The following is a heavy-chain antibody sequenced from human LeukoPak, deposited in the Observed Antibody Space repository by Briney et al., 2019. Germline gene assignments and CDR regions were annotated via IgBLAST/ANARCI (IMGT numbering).Heavy chain of an antibody. V-gene: IGHV3-23*01. D-gene: IGHD3-22*01. CDR1: GFTFSSYA. Sequence: PGGSLRLSCEASGFTFSSYAMNWVRQTPGKGLDWVPTISGSGTYYADSVKGRFTISRDNSKNTLYLQMNSLRVEDTALYYCARHSSGYSNNDYWGQGILVTVSS. CDR3: ARHSSGYSNNDY. J-gene: IGHJ4*02. CDR2: ISGSGT.